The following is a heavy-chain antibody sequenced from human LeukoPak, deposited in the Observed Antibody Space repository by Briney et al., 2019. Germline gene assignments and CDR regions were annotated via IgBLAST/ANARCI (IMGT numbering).Heavy chain of an antibody. D-gene: IGHD3-10*01. J-gene: IGHJ4*02. CDR2: ISSSGSTI. V-gene: IGHV3-11*01. CDR3: ASPIKLWFGELSEFDY. CDR1: GFTFSDYY. Sequence: GGSLRLSCAASGFTFSDYYMSWIRQAPGKGLEWVSYISSSGSTIYYADSVKGRFTISRDNAKNSLYLQMNSLRAEDTAVYYCASPIKLWFGELSEFDYWGQGTLVTVSS.